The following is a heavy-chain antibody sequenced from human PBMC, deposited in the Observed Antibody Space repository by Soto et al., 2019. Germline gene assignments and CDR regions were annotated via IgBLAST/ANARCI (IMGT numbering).Heavy chain of an antibody. Sequence: SETLSLTCAVSGVSMSSGGYFWSWIRQPPGKGLEWIGYIYHSGSTYYNPSLKSRVTISVDRSKNQFSLKLSSVTAADTAVYYCARGLGPWGQGTLVTV. D-gene: IGHD3-10*01. CDR1: GVSMSSGGYF. J-gene: IGHJ5*02. CDR3: ARGLGP. CDR2: IYHSGST. V-gene: IGHV4-30-2*01.